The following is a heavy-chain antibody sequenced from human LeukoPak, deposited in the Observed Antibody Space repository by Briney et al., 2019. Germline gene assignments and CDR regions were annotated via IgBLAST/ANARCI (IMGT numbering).Heavy chain of an antibody. J-gene: IGHJ6*03. CDR2: ISSSGSTI. CDR3: ARVSLLTIFEENYMDV. CDR1: GFTFSSYE. V-gene: IGHV3-48*03. Sequence: GGSLRLSCAASGFTFSSYEMNWVRQAPGKGLEWVSYISSSGSTIYYADSVKGRFTISRDNAKNSLYLQMNSLRAEDTAVYYCARVSLLTIFEENYMDVWGKGTTVTVSS. D-gene: IGHD3-3*01.